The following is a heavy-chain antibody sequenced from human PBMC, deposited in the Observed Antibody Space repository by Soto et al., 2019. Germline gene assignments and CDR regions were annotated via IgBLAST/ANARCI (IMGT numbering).Heavy chain of an antibody. J-gene: IGHJ4*02. V-gene: IGHV1-3*04. D-gene: IGHD5-18*01. CDR3: AKLGGGYIFGPYLDY. CDR2: INTGNGNT. CDR1: GSTFTLYT. Sequence: QVQIVQSGAEVKKPGASVKVSCKTSGSTFTLYTIHWVRQAPGQRLEWMGWINTGNGNTKYSQRFQGRVTMSRDTSTSTAYMELSSLTSEDTAVYYCAKLGGGYIFGPYLDYWGQGTLVTVSS.